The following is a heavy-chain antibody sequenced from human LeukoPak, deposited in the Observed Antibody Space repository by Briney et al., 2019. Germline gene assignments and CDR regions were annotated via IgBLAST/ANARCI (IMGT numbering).Heavy chain of an antibody. CDR2: ISSSSSTI. Sequence: PGGSLRLSCAASGFTFSSYSMNWVRQAPGKGLEWVSYISSSSSTIYYADSVKGRFTISRDNAKNSLYLQMNSLRAEDTAVYYCARDFGTRYCSCISCQKDQYYYYMDVWGKGTTVTASS. D-gene: IGHD2-2*01. V-gene: IGHV3-48*01. CDR1: GFTFSSYS. CDR3: ARDFGTRYCSCISCQKDQYYYYMDV. J-gene: IGHJ6*03.